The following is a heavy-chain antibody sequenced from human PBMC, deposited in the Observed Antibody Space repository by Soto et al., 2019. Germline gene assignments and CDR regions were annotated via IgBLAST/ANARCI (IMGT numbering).Heavy chain of an antibody. Sequence: QVQLQESGPGLVKPSQTLSLTCIVSGGSITSGGYFWSWIRQHPGKGLEWIGNIYYSGSTYYNPSLKSXXTXSXXTSKNQFSLKLSSVTAADTAVYYCARDPGTYCFDPWGQGTLVTVSS. D-gene: IGHD1-1*01. J-gene: IGHJ5*02. V-gene: IGHV4-31*03. CDR2: IYYSGST. CDR3: ARDPGTYCFDP. CDR1: GGSITSGGYF.